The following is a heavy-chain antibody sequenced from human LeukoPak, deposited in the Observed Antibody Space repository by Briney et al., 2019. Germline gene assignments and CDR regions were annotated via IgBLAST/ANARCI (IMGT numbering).Heavy chain of an antibody. CDR3: ARDIRREWIQLGSPSNYYGMDV. V-gene: IGHV1-69*13. Sequence: GASVKVSCKASGGTFSRFTISWVRQAPGQGFEWMGGITPIFGTANYAQKFQGRVTITADESTSTAYMELSSLRSEDTAVYYCARDIRREWIQLGSPSNYYGMDVWGQGTTVTVSS. D-gene: IGHD5-18*01. CDR1: GGTFSRFT. CDR2: ITPIFGTA. J-gene: IGHJ6*02.